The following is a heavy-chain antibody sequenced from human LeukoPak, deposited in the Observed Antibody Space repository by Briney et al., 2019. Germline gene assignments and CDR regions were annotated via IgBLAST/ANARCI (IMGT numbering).Heavy chain of an antibody. CDR2: ISSSSSTI. D-gene: IGHD4-17*01. CDR1: GFTFSDYS. V-gene: IGHV3-48*04. J-gene: IGHJ4*02. Sequence: GGSLKLSCAASGFTFSDYSMNWVRQAPGRGLECVSYISSSSSTIYYADSVKGRFTISRDNARNSLYLQMNSLGAEDTAVYYCARDRADYSDKRGDYWGQGTLVTVSS. CDR3: ARDRADYSDKRGDY.